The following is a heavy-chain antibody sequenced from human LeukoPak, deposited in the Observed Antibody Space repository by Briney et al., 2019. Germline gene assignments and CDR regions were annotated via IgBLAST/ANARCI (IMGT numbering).Heavy chain of an antibody. Sequence: GGSLRLSCAASEFTFPSYWMNWVRQAPGKGLEWVANIKQDGSEKYYVNSVKGRFTISRDNAKNSLYLQMNSLRAEDTAVYYCARWKYFDYWGQGTLVTVSS. V-gene: IGHV3-7*01. J-gene: IGHJ4*02. CDR2: IKQDGSEK. CDR1: EFTFPSYW. D-gene: IGHD1-1*01. CDR3: ARWKYFDY.